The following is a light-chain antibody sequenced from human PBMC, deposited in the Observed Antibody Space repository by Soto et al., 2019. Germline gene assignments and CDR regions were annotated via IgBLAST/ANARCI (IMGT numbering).Light chain of an antibody. V-gene: IGKV1-5*01. CDR3: QQYNVYPWT. CDR1: QTISSC. Sequence: DIQMTQSPSTLSASVGDRVTITCRAGQTISSCLAWYQQKPGKAPKLLIYAASSLESGVPSRFSGSGSGTEFTLTISSLQPDDFATYYCQQYNVYPWTFGQGTKVEIK. CDR2: AAS. J-gene: IGKJ1*01.